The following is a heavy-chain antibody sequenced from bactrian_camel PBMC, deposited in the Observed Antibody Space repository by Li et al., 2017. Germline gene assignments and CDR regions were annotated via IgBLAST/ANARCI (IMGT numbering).Heavy chain of an antibody. CDR3: VADVGCTGWDRGY. CDR2: IYTGDGTT. Sequence: HVQLVESGGGSVQAGGSLRLSCAFSGYTYSGNCMAWFRQAPGKEREGVATIYTGDGTTSYADSVKGRFTVPEDNAKNTLTLQMNSLVPEDTGIYYCVADVGCTGWDRGYWGQGTQVTVS. J-gene: IGHJ6*01. CDR1: GYTYSGNC. D-gene: IGHD5*01. V-gene: IGHV3S1*01.